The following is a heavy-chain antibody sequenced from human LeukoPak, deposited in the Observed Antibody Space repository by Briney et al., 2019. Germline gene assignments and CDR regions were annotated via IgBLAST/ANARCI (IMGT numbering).Heavy chain of an antibody. D-gene: IGHD4-17*01. CDR1: GYTFTSYY. CDR3: ARAVDFGDYVPYFDL. V-gene: IGHV1-46*01. CDR2: INPSGGST. J-gene: IGHJ2*01. Sequence: ASVKVSCKASGYTFTSYYMHWVRQAPGQGLEWMRIINPSGGSTSYAQKFQGRVTMTRDTSTSTVYMELSSLRSEDTAVYYCARAVDFGDYVPYFDLWGRGTLVTVSS.